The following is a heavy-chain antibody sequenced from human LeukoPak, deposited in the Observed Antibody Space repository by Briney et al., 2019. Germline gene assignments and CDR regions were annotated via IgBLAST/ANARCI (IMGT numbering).Heavy chain of an antibody. CDR3: ARHSGSGSESRPFDP. Sequence: TSETLSLTCSVSGASVTSGGFYWGWLRQPPGKGPEWIATIYYTGSTYYNPSLKSRVSISIDTSENQFSLRLTSVTATDTAVYHCARHSGSGSESRPFDPWGQGTLVSVSS. D-gene: IGHD3-10*01. V-gene: IGHV4-39*01. J-gene: IGHJ5*02. CDR1: GASVTSGGFY. CDR2: IYYTGST.